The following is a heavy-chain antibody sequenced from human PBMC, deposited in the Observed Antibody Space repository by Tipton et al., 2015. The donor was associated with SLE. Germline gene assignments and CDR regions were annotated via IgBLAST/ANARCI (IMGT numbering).Heavy chain of an antibody. CDR1: GDSIGTYY. J-gene: IGHJ4*02. D-gene: IGHD2-8*01. V-gene: IGHV4-59*01. CDR3: ARGYCSDGVCYGFGFFDY. CDR2: VYYVCST. Sequence: LRLSCTVSGDSIGTYYWNWIRQSPGKGLEWIGNVYYVCSTNYNPSHKGRVTISVAPSRNQFSLKLRSVTAADTAVYFCARGYCSDGVCYGFGFFDYWGQGNLVTVSS.